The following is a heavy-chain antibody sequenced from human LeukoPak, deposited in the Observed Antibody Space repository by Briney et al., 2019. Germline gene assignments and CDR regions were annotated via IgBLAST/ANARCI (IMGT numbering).Heavy chain of an antibody. CDR3: ARLYVWGSWFDY. CDR1: GGSISSYY. V-gene: IGHV4-59*08. Sequence: SETLSLTCTVSGGSISSYYWSWIRQPPGKGLEWIGYIYYSGSTYYNPSLKSRVTISVDTSKNQFSLKLSSVTAADTAAYYCARLYVWGSWFDYWGQGTLVTVSS. D-gene: IGHD3-16*01. CDR2: IYYSGST. J-gene: IGHJ4*02.